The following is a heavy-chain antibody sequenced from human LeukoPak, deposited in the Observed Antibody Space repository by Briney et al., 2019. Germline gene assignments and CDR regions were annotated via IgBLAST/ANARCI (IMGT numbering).Heavy chain of an antibody. V-gene: IGHV1-24*01. CDR2: FDPEDEEI. CDR3: ATYYYDSSGYYRRKYYFDY. CDR1: GYTLTELS. Sequence: ASVKVSCKVSGYTLTELSMHWVRQAPGKGLEWMGGFDPEDEEIINAQKFQGRVTMTEDTSTDTGYMELSSLRSEDTAVYYCATYYYDSSGYYRRKYYFDYWGQGTLVTVSS. J-gene: IGHJ4*02. D-gene: IGHD3-22*01.